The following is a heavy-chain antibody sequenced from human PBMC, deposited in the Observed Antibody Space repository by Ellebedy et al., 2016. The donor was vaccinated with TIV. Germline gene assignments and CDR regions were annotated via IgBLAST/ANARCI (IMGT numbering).Heavy chain of an antibody. D-gene: IGHD3-3*01. CDR3: ARAIYGMGWFDP. J-gene: IGHJ5*02. CDR2: FDPEDGET. Sequence: AASVKVSCKVSEYTLTELSMHWVRQAPGKGLEWMGGFDPEDGETIYAQKFQGRVTIIRDTSANTAYMELSSLRSEDTAVYYCARAIYGMGWFDPWGQGTLVTVSS. V-gene: IGHV1-24*01. CDR1: EYTLTELS.